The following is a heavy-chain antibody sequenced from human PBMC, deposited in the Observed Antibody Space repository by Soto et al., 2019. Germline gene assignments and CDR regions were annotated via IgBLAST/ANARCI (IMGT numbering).Heavy chain of an antibody. Sequence: TGGSLRLSCAASGFTFSDYYMSWIRQAPGKGLEWVSYISSSGSTIYYADSVKGRFTISRDNAKNSLYLQMNSLRAEDTAVYYCARDAVGAMVYLDNNNWFDPWGQGTLVTVSS. D-gene: IGHD5-18*01. V-gene: IGHV3-11*01. CDR2: ISSSGSTI. CDR1: GFTFSDYY. CDR3: ARDAVGAMVYLDNNNWFDP. J-gene: IGHJ5*02.